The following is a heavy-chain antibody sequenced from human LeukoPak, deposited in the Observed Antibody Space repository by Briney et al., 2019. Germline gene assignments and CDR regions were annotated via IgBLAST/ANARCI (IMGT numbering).Heavy chain of an antibody. J-gene: IGHJ4*02. D-gene: IGHD2-2*01. CDR3: ARVPSWIDY. CDR1: GFTFSSYE. V-gene: IGHV3-48*03. Sequence: GGSLRLSCAASGFTFSSYEMNWVRQAPGTGLEWVSYISSSGSTIYYADSVKGRFTISRDNAKNSLYLQMNSLRAEDTAVYYCARVPSWIDYWGQGTLVTVSS. CDR2: ISSSGSTI.